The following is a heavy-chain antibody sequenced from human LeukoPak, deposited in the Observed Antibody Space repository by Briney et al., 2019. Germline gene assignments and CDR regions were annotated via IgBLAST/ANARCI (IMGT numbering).Heavy chain of an antibody. V-gene: IGHV1-24*01. Sequence: ASVKVSCKVSGYTLTELSMHWVRQAPGKGLEWMGGFDPEDGETIYAQKFQGRVTMTRNTSISTAYMELSSLRSEDTAVHYCARGVVVTAIPRRRDWFDPWGQGTLVTVSS. CDR2: FDPEDGET. J-gene: IGHJ5*02. CDR3: ARGVVVTAIPRRRDWFDP. D-gene: IGHD2-21*02. CDR1: GYTLTELS.